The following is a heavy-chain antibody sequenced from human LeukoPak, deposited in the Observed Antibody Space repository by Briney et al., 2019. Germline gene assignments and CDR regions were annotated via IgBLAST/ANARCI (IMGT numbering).Heavy chain of an antibody. D-gene: IGHD6-13*01. J-gene: IGHJ4*02. V-gene: IGHV1-18*01. CDR1: GYTFTSYG. CDR2: ISAYNGNT. CDR3: AGAPHHHIAAAGREDY. Sequence: ASVKVSCKASGYTFTSYGISWVRQAPGQGLEWMGWISAYNGNTNYAQKFQGRVTITADESTSTAYMELSSLRSEDTAVYYCAGAPHHHIAAAGREDYWGQGTLVTVSS.